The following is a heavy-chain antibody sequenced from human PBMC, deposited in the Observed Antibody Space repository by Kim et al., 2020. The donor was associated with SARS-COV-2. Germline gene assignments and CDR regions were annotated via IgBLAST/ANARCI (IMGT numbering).Heavy chain of an antibody. CDR2: IFSGDYT. Sequence: GGSLRLSCEASGFTVSSNYMSWVRQAPGKGLEWVSVIFSGDYTNYADSVKGRSIISRDNSKNTLYLLLNSLRAEDTAAYYYARLPGNNYFDYWGQGTLVT. CDR1: GFTVSSNY. J-gene: IGHJ4*02. V-gene: IGHV3-53*01. D-gene: IGHD1-1*01. CDR3: ARLPGNNYFDY.